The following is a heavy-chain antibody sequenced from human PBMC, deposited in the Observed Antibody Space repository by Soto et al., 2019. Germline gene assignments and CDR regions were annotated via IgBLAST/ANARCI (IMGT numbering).Heavy chain of an antibody. CDR1: GGSFSGYY. CDR3: ARGSIYGDYEPRKLWVVNDY. V-gene: IGHV4-34*01. D-gene: IGHD4-17*01. CDR2: INHSGST. J-gene: IGHJ4*02. Sequence: SETLSLTCAVYGGSFSGYYWSWIRQPPGKGLEWIGEINHSGSTNYNPSLKSRVTISVDTSKNQFSLKLSSVTAADTAVYYCARGSIYGDYEPRKLWVVNDYWGQGTLVTVSS.